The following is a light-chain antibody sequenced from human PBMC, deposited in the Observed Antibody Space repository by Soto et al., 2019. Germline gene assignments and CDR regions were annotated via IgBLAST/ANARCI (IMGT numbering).Light chain of an antibody. CDR3: QRYDSLRT. CDR1: QSVRSNF. Sequence: EIVLTQSPGTLSLSPGERATPSCRASQSVRSNFLAWYQQKPGQAPRLLIYGASNRATGIPDRFSGSGSGTDFTLTITRLEPEDFAMYYCQRYDSLRTFGQGTKVDIK. J-gene: IGKJ1*01. V-gene: IGKV3-20*01. CDR2: GAS.